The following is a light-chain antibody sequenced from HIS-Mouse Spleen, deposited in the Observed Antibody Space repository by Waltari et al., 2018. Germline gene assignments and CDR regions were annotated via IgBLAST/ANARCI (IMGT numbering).Light chain of an antibody. CDR3: SSYTSSSTPWV. J-gene: IGLJ3*02. CDR1: SSDVGGSNS. V-gene: IGLV2-14*03. CDR2: DVS. Sequence: QSALTQPASVSGSPGQSITISCTGTSSDVGGSNSVSWYQQHPGKAPKLMIYDVSNRPSGVSNRFSGSKSGNTASLTISGLQAEDEADYYCSSYTSSSTPWVFGGGTKLTVL.